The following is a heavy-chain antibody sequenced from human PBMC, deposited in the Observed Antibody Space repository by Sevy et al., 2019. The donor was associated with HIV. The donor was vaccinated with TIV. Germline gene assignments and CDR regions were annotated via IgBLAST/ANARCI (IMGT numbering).Heavy chain of an antibody. Sequence: GESLKISCAASGFTFSDHGMHWVRQAPGKELDWVATKSYDGNNRNYADSVKGRITISRDNSKNTLYLQMDSVLPEDTAVYYCANEDYGGKLPNYFASGGQGTRVTVSS. CDR3: ANEDYGGKLPNYFAS. CDR2: KSYDGNNR. V-gene: IGHV3-30*18. CDR1: GFTFSDHG. J-gene: IGHJ4*02. D-gene: IGHD4-17*01.